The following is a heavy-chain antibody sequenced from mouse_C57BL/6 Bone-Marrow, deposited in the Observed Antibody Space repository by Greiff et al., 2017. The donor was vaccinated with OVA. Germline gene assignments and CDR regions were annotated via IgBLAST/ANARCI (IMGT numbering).Heavy chain of an antibody. CDR3: ARHPAYYAMDD. CDR2: ISNGGGST. CDR1: GFTFSDYY. V-gene: IGHV5-12*01. J-gene: IGHJ4*01. Sequence: EVKLMESGGGLVQPGGSLKLSCAASGFTFSDYYMYWVRQTPEKRLEWVAYISNGGGSTYYPDTVKGRFTISRNNAKNTLYLQMSRLKSEDTAMYYCARHPAYYAMDDWGQGTSVTVSS.